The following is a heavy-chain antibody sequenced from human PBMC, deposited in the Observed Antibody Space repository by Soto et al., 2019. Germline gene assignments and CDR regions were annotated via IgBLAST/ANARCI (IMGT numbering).Heavy chain of an antibody. V-gene: IGHV1-3*01. CDR1: GYAFTSYA. J-gene: IGHJ4*02. CDR3: ARGLNGYLHYFDY. Sequence: ASVKVSCTASGYAFTSYAMHWVRQAPGQRLEWMGWINAGNGNTKYSQKFQGRVTITRDTSASTAYMELSSLRSEDTAVYYCARGLNGYLHYFDYWGQGTPVTVSS. CDR2: INAGNGNT. D-gene: IGHD5-18*01.